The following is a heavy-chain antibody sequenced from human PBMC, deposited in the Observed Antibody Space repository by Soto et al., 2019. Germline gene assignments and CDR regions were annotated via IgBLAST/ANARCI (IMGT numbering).Heavy chain of an antibody. CDR2: IKQDGSEK. Sequence: GGSLRLSCAASGFTSSSYWMSWVRQAPGKGLEWVANIKQDGSEKYYVDSVKGRFTISRDNAKNSLYLQMNSLRVEDTAMYYCARVRCSGGDCFYDYWGQGPMITFST. CDR3: ARVRCSGGDCFYDY. V-gene: IGHV3-7*03. J-gene: IGHJ4*02. D-gene: IGHD2-21*02. CDR1: GFTSSSYW.